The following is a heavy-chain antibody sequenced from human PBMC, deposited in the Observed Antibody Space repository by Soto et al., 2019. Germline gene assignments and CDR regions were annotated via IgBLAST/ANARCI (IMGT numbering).Heavy chain of an antibody. CDR2: IWYDGSNK. CDR1: GFTFSSYG. D-gene: IGHD6-19*01. J-gene: IGHJ4*02. CDR3: ARDAPPPYRGLAH. Sequence: QVQLVESGGGVVQPGRSLRLSCAASGFTFSSYGMHWVRQAPGKGLEWVAVIWYDGSNKYYADSVKGRFTISRDNSKNTLYLQMNSLRAEDTAVYYCARDAPPPYRGLAHWGQGTLVTVSS. V-gene: IGHV3-33*01.